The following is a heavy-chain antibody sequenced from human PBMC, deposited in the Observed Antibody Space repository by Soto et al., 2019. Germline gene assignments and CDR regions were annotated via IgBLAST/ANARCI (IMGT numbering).Heavy chain of an antibody. J-gene: IGHJ4*02. V-gene: IGHV3-11*01. CDR2: ISSSGSTI. CDR1: GFTFSDYY. Sequence: QVQLVESGGGVVKPGGSLRLSCAASGFTFSDYYMSWIRQAPGKGLEWVSYISSSGSTIYYADSVKGRFTISRDNAKNSLDLHMNSLRAEDTAVFYCSRDSTITIAAAGTFDYWGQGTLVTVSS. CDR3: SRDSTITIAAAGTFDY. D-gene: IGHD6-13*01.